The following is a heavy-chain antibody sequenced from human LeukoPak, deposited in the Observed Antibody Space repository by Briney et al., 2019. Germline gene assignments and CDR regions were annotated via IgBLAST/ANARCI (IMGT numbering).Heavy chain of an antibody. CDR1: GGSFSGYY. CDR2: INHSGST. D-gene: IGHD3-22*01. CDR3: ARANYYDSSGYYFPVYYYGMDV. J-gene: IGHJ6*02. V-gene: IGHV4-34*01. Sequence: SETLSLTCAVYGGSFSGYYWSWIRQPPGKGLEWIGQINHSGSTNYSPSLKSRVTISVDTSRKQFTLKLSSVTAADTAVYYCARANYYDSSGYYFPVYYYGMDVWGQGTTVTVSS.